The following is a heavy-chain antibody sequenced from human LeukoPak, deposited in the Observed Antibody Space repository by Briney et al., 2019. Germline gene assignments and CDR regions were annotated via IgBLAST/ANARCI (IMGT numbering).Heavy chain of an antibody. J-gene: IGHJ6*02. V-gene: IGHV3-7*03. D-gene: IGHD2-2*01. CDR3: ARDCSSTSCYEVWGRDYGMDV. CDR2: INQAGHEK. Sequence: GGSLRLSCAASRFSFPDYWMSWVRQAPGKGLEWVANINQAGHEKYYVDSVKGRVTIFRVNAQNSLYLQMNSLGAEDTAIYYCARDCSSTSCYEVWGRDYGMDVWGQGTTVTVSS. CDR1: RFSFPDYW.